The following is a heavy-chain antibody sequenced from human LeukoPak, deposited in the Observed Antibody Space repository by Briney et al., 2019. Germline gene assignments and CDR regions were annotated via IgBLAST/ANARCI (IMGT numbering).Heavy chain of an antibody. CDR3: ATSPTGYSPGY. V-gene: IGHV1-69*01. CDR2: IIPILGTA. J-gene: IGHJ4*02. CDR1: GGXFSTFA. D-gene: IGHD4-23*01. Sequence: SVKVSCKASGGXFSTFALSWVRQAPGQGPDWMGGIIPILGTANYAQKFQGRVTITADESTSTAYMELSSLTSEDTAVYYCATSPTGYSPGYWGQGTLVTVSS.